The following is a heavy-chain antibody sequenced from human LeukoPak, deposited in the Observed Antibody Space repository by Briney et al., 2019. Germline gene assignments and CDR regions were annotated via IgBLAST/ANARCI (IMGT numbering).Heavy chain of an antibody. V-gene: IGHV3-7*01. J-gene: IGHJ4*02. CDR2: IKNDGSET. Sequence: GGSLRLSCAVSGFNFRVYWMDWVRQAPGKGLQWVGDIKNDGSETYYLDSLKGRFSISRDNTKHALYLQMNSLRVEDTAVYYCVKNDGWFHLAQWGQGTLVTVSP. CDR1: GFNFRVYW. CDR3: VKNDGWFHLAQ. D-gene: IGHD6-19*01.